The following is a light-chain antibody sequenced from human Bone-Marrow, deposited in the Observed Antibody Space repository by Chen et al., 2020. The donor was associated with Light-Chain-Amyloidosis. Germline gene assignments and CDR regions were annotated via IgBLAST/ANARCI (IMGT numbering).Light chain of an antibody. V-gene: IGLV3-25*03. CDR3: QSADSSGTYEVI. Sequence: SHELTQPPSVSVSPGQTASITRSGDDLPTKYAYWYHQKPGQAPVLVIHRDTERPSGISERFSGSSSGTTATLTISGVQAEDEADYHCQSADSSGTYEVIFGGGTKLTVL. J-gene: IGLJ2*01. CDR2: RDT. CDR1: DLPTKY.